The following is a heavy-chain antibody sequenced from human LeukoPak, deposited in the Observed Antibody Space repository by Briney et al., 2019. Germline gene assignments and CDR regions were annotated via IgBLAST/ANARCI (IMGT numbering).Heavy chain of an antibody. D-gene: IGHD5-18*01. V-gene: IGHV4-59*01. CDR2: IYYSGST. Sequence: PSETLSLTCTVSGGSISSYYWSWIRQPPGKGLEWIGYIYYSGSTNYNPSLKSRVTVSVDTSKNQFSLKLSSVTAADTAVYYCARGGGYSYGYGSTPFDYWGQGTLVTVSS. J-gene: IGHJ4*02. CDR3: ARGGGYSYGYGSTPFDY. CDR1: GGSISSYY.